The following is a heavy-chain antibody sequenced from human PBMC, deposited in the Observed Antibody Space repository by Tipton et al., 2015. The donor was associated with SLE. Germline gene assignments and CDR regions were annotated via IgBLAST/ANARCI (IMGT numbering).Heavy chain of an antibody. CDR2: IYYSGST. CDR3: ARSSGYSSSWYKAFDI. Sequence: TLSLTCTVSGGSISSHYWSWIRQPPGKGLEWIGYIYYSGSTNYNPSLKSRVTISVDTSKNQFSLKLSSVTAADTAVYYCARSSGYSSSWYKAFDIWGQGTMFPLSS. CDR1: GGSISSHY. D-gene: IGHD6-13*01. J-gene: IGHJ3*02. V-gene: IGHV4-59*11.